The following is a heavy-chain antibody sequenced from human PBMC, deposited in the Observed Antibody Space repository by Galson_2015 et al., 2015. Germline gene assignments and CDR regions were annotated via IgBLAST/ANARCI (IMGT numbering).Heavy chain of an antibody. CDR2: IYYRSKWYN. CDR1: GDSVSSYSAA. D-gene: IGHD3-22*01. Sequence: CAISGDSVSSYSAAWNWIRQSPSRGLEWLGRIYYRSKWYNDYAVSVKSRITINPDTSKNQFSLQLNSVTPEDTAVYYCARETYYYDSSGYYPYDAFDIWGQGTMVTVSS. J-gene: IGHJ3*02. V-gene: IGHV6-1*01. CDR3: ARETYYYDSSGYYPYDAFDI.